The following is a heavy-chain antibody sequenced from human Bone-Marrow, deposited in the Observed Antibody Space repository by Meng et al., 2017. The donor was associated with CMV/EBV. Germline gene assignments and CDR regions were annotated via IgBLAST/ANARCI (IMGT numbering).Heavy chain of an antibody. Sequence: GSLRLSCTVSGGSVSSGSYYWSWIRQPPGKGLEWIGYIYYSGSTNYNPSLKSRVTISVDTSKNQFSLKLSSVTAADTAVYYCAAWEAYYYGMDVWGQGPTVTVSS. CDR1: GGSVSSGSYY. V-gene: IGHV4-61*01. CDR2: IYYSGST. D-gene: IGHD1-26*01. J-gene: IGHJ6*02. CDR3: AAWEAYYYGMDV.